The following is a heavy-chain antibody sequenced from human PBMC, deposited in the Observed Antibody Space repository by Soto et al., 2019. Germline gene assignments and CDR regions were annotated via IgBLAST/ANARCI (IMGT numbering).Heavy chain of an antibody. CDR2: IYYSGST. J-gene: IGHJ5*01. CDR3: ARSYRDRHDF. CDR1: GGSIGTYF. D-gene: IGHD4-17*01. Sequence: SETLSLTCSVSGGSIGTYFWGWIRQPPGKGLEWIGHIYYSGSTSYNPSLRSRVTISLDTSKNQFSLRLRSVSAADTAVYYCARSYRDRHDFRGQGTPV. V-gene: IGHV4-59*08.